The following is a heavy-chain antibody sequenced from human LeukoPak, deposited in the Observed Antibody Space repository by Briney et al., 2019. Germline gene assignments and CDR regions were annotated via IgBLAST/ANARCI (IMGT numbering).Heavy chain of an antibody. J-gene: IGHJ3*02. CDR3: AKVSGDAFDI. Sequence: GGSLRLSCAASGFIFSSYAMSWVRQAPGKGLEWVSGISGSGGSTYYADSVKGRFTISRDNSKNTLYLQMNSLRAEDTAVYYCAKVSGDAFDIWGQGTMVTVSS. CDR2: ISGSGGST. CDR1: GFIFSSYA. V-gene: IGHV3-23*01. D-gene: IGHD2/OR15-2a*01.